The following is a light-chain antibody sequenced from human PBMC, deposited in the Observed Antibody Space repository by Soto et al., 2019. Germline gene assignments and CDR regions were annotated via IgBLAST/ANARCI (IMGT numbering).Light chain of an antibody. CDR2: AAS. CDR1: QGINIF. J-gene: IGKJ2*01. V-gene: IGKV1-9*01. CDR3: QPRNSYPRT. Sequence: DIQLTQSPSFLSASVGDRVTITCRASQGINIFLAWFQQKPGKAPNLLISAASTLQSGVPSRFSGSGSETEFTLTITSLQHEDSATYYCQPRNSYPRTFGQGTKVDIK.